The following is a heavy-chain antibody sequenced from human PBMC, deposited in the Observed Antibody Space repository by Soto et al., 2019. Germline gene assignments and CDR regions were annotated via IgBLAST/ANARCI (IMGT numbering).Heavy chain of an antibody. Sequence: GGSLRLSCAASGFTVSSNYMSWVRQAPGKGLEWVSVIYSGGSTYYADSVKGRFTISRDNSKNTLYLQMNSLRAEDTAVYYCASSRRWGNNWFDPWGQGTLVTVSS. J-gene: IGHJ5*02. V-gene: IGHV3-53*01. CDR2: IYSGGST. CDR1: GFTVSSNY. CDR3: ASSRRWGNNWFDP. D-gene: IGHD3-16*01.